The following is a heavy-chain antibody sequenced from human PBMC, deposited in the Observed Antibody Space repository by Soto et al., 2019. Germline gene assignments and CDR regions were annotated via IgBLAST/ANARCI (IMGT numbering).Heavy chain of an antibody. D-gene: IGHD6-19*01. J-gene: IGHJ4*02. V-gene: IGHV1-69*13. CDR3: ARGPKIQWLVDPATWFDY. Sequence: SVKVSCKASGGTFSSYAISWVRQAPGQGLEWMGGIIPIFGTANYAQKFQGRVTITADESTSTAYMELSSLRSEDTAVYYCARGPKIQWLVDPATWFDYWGQGTLVTVSS. CDR1: GGTFSSYA. CDR2: IIPIFGTA.